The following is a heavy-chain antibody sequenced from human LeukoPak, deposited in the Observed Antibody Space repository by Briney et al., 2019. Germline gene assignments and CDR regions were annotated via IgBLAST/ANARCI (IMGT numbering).Heavy chain of an antibody. V-gene: IGHV1-69*06. CDR1: GYTFTSYG. CDR3: ARGHRDGSWYFDY. Sequence: SVKVSCKASGYTFTSYGISWVRQAPGQGLEWMGGIIPIFGTANYAQKFQGRVTITADKSTSTAYMELSSLRSEDTAVYYCARGHRDGSWYFDYWGQGTLVTVSS. J-gene: IGHJ4*02. CDR2: IIPIFGTA. D-gene: IGHD6-13*01.